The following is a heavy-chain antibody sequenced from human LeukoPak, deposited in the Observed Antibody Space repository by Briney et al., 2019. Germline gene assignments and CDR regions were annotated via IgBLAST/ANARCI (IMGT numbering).Heavy chain of an antibody. V-gene: IGHV4-4*07. D-gene: IGHD3-22*01. CDR1: GGSISSYY. Sequence: KPSETLSLTCTVSGGSISSYYWSWIRQPAGKGLEWIGRIYTSGSTNYNPSLKSRVTTSVDTSKNQFSLKLSSVTAADTAVYYCARDAYYYDSSGYYTALDYWGQGTLVTVSS. J-gene: IGHJ4*02. CDR2: IYTSGST. CDR3: ARDAYYYDSSGYYTALDY.